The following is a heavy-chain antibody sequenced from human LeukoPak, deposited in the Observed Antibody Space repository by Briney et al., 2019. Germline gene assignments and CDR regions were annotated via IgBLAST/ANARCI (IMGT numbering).Heavy chain of an antibody. D-gene: IGHD1-26*01. CDR2: IYYSGST. J-gene: IGHJ4*02. CDR3: ARGPVGGSSPFDY. Sequence: PSETLSLTCTVSGGSISSYYWSWIRQPPGKGLEWIGYIYYSGSTNYNPSLKSRVTISVDTSKNQFSLKLSSVTAADTAVYYCARGPVGGSSPFDYWGQGTLVTVSS. CDR1: GGSISSYY. V-gene: IGHV4-59*01.